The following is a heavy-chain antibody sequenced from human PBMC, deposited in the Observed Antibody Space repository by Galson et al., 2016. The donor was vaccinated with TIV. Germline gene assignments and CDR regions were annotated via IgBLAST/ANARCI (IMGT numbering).Heavy chain of an antibody. CDR2: IYHSGPT. CDR1: GASIATSSNY. V-gene: IGHV4-39*06. CDR3: ARFSSSWYDAFDI. D-gene: IGHD6-13*01. J-gene: IGHJ3*02. Sequence: ETLSLTCSVSGASIATSSNYWVWIRQPPGKGLEWIGEIYHSGPTKYNPSLKSRVTISVDKSKNQFPLKLSSVTAADTAVYYCARFSSSWYDAFDIWGQGTMVTVSS.